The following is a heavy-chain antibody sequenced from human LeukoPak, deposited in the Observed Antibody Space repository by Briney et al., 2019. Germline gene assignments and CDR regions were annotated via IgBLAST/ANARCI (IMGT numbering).Heavy chain of an antibody. Sequence: KISCKGSGYSFTSYWISWVRQAPGQGLEWMGGIIPIFGTANYAQKFQGRVTITADESTSTAYMELSSLRSEDTAVYYCAREYIAYCGGDCYLDYWGQGTLVTVSS. J-gene: IGHJ4*02. V-gene: IGHV1-69*01. CDR1: GYSFTSYW. D-gene: IGHD2-21*02. CDR2: IIPIFGTA. CDR3: AREYIAYCGGDCYLDY.